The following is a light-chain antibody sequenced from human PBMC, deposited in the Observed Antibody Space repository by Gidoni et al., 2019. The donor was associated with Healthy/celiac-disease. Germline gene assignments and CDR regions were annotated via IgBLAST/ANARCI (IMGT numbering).Light chain of an antibody. CDR1: SSAVGGYHY. CDR3: SSYAGSNKVV. J-gene: IGLJ2*01. V-gene: IGLV2-8*01. CDR2: EVS. Sequence: QAALTQPPSAAGSPGQSVTISCPGTSSAVGGYHYVSWYQQHPGKAPKLMIYEVSKRPSGVPDRFSGSKSGNTSSLTVSGLQAEDEAYYYCSSYAGSNKVVFGGGSKLTVL.